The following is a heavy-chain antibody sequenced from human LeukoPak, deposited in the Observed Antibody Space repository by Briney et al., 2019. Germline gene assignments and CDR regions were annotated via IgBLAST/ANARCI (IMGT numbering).Heavy chain of an antibody. Sequence: GGSLRLSCAASGFTFSSYGMHWVRQAPGKGLEWVAFIRYDGSNKYYADSVEGRFTISRDNSKNTLYLQMNSLRAEDTAVYYCAKTAEFGRYFDYWGQGTLVTVSS. CDR2: IRYDGSNK. V-gene: IGHV3-30*02. D-gene: IGHD3-3*01. J-gene: IGHJ4*02. CDR1: GFTFSSYG. CDR3: AKTAEFGRYFDY.